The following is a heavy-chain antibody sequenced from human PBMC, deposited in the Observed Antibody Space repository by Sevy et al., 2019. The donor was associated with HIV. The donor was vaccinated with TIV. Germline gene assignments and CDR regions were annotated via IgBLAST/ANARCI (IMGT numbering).Heavy chain of an antibody. Sequence: ASLKVSCKASGYTFTSYGINWVRQAPGQGLEWMGWLSGYNGDTKYAQKFQGRVTMTTDTSTNTAYMDLRSLSSDDTAVYYCARGAITIIRGFTPWALEFWGQGTMVTVSS. CDR1: GYTFTSYG. CDR2: LSGYNGDT. CDR3: ARGAITIIRGFTPWALEF. J-gene: IGHJ3*01. D-gene: IGHD3-10*01. V-gene: IGHV1-18*01.